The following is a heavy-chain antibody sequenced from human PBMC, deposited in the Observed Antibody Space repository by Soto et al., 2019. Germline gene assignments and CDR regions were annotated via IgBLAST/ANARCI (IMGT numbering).Heavy chain of an antibody. CDR3: AKDHLETTVTTPSY. J-gene: IGHJ4*02. Sequence: QVQLVESGGGVVQPGRSLRLSCAASGFTFSSYGMHWVRQAPGKGLEWVAVISYDGNNKYYADSVKGRFTISRANFKNTLYLQMDSLRAEDTAMYYCAKDHLETTVTTPSYWGQGTLVTVSS. CDR1: GFTFSSYG. V-gene: IGHV3-30*18. CDR2: ISYDGNNK. D-gene: IGHD4-17*01.